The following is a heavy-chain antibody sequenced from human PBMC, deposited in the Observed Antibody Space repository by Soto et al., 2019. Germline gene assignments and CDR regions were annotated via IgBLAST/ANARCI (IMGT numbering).Heavy chain of an antibody. CDR3: ARGLGSWIAAAGTGFDP. CDR2: ISSSGNTI. J-gene: IGHJ5*02. CDR1: GFTFSDYY. V-gene: IGHV3-11*01. Sequence: QVHLVESGGGLVKSGGSLRLSCAASGFTFSDYYMTWIRQAPGKALEWVSYISSSGNTIYYADSVKGRFTISRDNAKNSLYLQMNSLRAEDTAVYYCARGLGSWIAAAGTGFDPWGQGTLVTVSS. D-gene: IGHD6-13*01.